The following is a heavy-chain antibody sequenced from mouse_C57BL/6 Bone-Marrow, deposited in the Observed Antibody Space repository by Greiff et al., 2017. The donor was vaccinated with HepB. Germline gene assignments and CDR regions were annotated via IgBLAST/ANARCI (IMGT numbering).Heavy chain of an antibody. CDR1: GYTFTSYW. V-gene: IGHV1-69*01. J-gene: IGHJ3*01. Sequence: QVQLQQPGAELVMPGASVKLSCKASGYTFTSYWMYWVKQRPGQGLEWIGEIDPSDSYTNYNQKFKGKSTLTVDKSSSTAYMQLSSLTSEDSAVYYCARGDYYGSSLFAYWGQGTLVTVSA. D-gene: IGHD1-1*01. CDR2: IDPSDSYT. CDR3: ARGDYYGSSLFAY.